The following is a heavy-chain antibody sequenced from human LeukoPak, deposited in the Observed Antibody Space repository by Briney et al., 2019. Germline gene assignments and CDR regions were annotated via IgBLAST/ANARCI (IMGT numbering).Heavy chain of an antibody. D-gene: IGHD3-10*02. V-gene: IGHV3-48*03. Sequence: GGSLRLSCAASGFTFSSYEMNWVRQAPGKRLEWVSYISSSGSTIYYADSETGRFTISRDNAKNSLYLQMNSLRAEDTTVYYCAELGITIIGGVWGKGTTVTISS. CDR2: ISSSGSTI. J-gene: IGHJ6*04. CDR3: AELGITIIGGV. CDR1: GFTFSSYE.